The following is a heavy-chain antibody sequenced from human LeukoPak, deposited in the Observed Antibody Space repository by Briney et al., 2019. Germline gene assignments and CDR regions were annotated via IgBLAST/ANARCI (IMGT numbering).Heavy chain of an antibody. Sequence: SVKVSCKASGFTFTSSAVQWVRQARGQRLEWIGWIVVGSGNTNYAQKFQERVTITRDMSTSTAYMELSSLRSEGTAVYYCAADLWFGTKEDLNFDYWGQGTLVTVSS. CDR1: GFTFTSSA. J-gene: IGHJ4*02. CDR3: AADLWFGTKEDLNFDY. CDR2: IVVGSGNT. V-gene: IGHV1-58*01. D-gene: IGHD3-10*01.